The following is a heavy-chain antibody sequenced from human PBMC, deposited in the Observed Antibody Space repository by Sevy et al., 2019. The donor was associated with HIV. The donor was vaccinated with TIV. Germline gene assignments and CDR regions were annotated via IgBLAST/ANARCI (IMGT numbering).Heavy chain of an antibody. CDR2: FDPEDGDPEDGKT. Sequence: ASVKVSCKVSGYSLTKLAMHWVRQAPGKGPEWLGTFDPEDGDPEDGKTIYAQKFQDRVIMTEDTSTDPAYMELSSLTSEDTAMYYCATTKDYYDSSGYPFDDWGQGTLVTVSS. V-gene: IGHV1-24*01. D-gene: IGHD3-22*01. CDR3: ATTKDYYDSSGYPFDD. CDR1: GYSLTKLA. J-gene: IGHJ4*02.